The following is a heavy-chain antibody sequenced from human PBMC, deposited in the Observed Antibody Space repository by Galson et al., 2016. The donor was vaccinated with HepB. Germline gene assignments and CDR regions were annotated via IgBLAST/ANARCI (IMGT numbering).Heavy chain of an antibody. Sequence: SLRLSCAASGFRFSTYTMNWVRQAPGKGLEWVSYISSRSTNIYYADSVKGRFTISRDDAKNSLYLQMNSLRDEDTAVYYCARDYYDSSDDAFDFWGPGTMVTVSS. V-gene: IGHV3-48*02. J-gene: IGHJ3*01. CDR2: ISSRSTNI. CDR3: ARDYYDSSDDAFDF. D-gene: IGHD3-22*01. CDR1: GFRFSTYT.